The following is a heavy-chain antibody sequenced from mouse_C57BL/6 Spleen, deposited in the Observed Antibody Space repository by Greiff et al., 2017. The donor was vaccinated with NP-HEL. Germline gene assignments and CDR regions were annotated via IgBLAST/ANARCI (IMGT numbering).Heavy chain of an antibody. CDR3: ATPITTVVAKSWYFDV. CDR2: IWRGGST. D-gene: IGHD1-1*01. V-gene: IGHV2-5*01. J-gene: IGHJ1*03. CDR1: GFSLTSYG. Sequence: QVQLKESGPGLVQPSQSLSITCTVSGFSLTSYGVHWVRQSPGKGLEWLGVIWRGGSTDYNAAFMSRLSITKDNSKSQVFFKMNSLQADDTAIYYCATPITTVVAKSWYFDVWGTGTTVTVSS.